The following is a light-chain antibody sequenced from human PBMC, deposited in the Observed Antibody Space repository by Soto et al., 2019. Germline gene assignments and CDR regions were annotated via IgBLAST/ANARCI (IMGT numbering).Light chain of an antibody. CDR1: QSVSSN. CDR3: QQYNVSPLT. CDR2: VAS. Sequence: EIVMTQSPATLSVSPGERATLSCRPSQSVSSNLAWYQQKPGQTPKLLIYVASTRATGIPARFSGSGSGTEFTLTISSLQSEDFAVYYCQQYNVSPLTFGGGTKVEFK. V-gene: IGKV3-15*01. J-gene: IGKJ4*01.